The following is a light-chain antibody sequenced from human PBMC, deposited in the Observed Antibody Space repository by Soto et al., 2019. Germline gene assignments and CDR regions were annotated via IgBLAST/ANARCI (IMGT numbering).Light chain of an antibody. V-gene: IGKV3-20*01. J-gene: IGKJ5*01. CDR1: QSVRNSY. CDR2: GGS. Sequence: EIVLTQSPGTLSLSPGERATLSCRDSQSVRNSYIAWYQQKPGQAPRLLIYGGSSRATGISDRFSGSGSGTDFTLTISRLEPEDFAVYYCQQFGSSPITFGQGTRLEIK. CDR3: QQFGSSPIT.